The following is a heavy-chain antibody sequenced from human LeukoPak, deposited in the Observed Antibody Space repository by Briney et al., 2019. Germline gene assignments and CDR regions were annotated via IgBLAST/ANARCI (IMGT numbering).Heavy chain of an antibody. CDR2: ISGSGGTT. Sequence: GSLRLSCAASGFTFSSFAMNWVRQAPGKGLEWVSSISGSGGTTYYAGSVKGRFTISRDNSKNTLFLQMNSLRADDTAIYYCAKRDFWGQGTLVTVSS. V-gene: IGHV3-23*01. CDR3: AKRDF. CDR1: GFTFSSFA. J-gene: IGHJ4*02.